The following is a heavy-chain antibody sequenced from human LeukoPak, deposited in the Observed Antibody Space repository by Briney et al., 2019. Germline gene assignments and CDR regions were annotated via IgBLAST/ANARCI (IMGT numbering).Heavy chain of an antibody. V-gene: IGHV3-21*01. J-gene: IGHJ4*02. CDR2: ISSSSSYI. Sequence: GGSLRLSCAASGFTFSSYSMSWVRQAPGKGLEWVSSISSSSSYIYYADSVKGRFTISRDNAKNSLYLQMNSLRAEDTAVYYCARDLKGTGPIAAALRWGQGTLVTVSS. CDR3: ARDLKGTGPIAAALR. CDR1: GFTFSSYS. D-gene: IGHD6-13*01.